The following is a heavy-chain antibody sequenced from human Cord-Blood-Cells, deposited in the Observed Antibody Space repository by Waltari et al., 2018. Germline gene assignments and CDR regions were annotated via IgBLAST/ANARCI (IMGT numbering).Heavy chain of an antibody. V-gene: IGHV1-2*02. J-gene: IGHJ3*02. CDR3: ARDRMRKTGAFDI. D-gene: IGHD1-1*01. CDR2: INPNSGGT. CDR1: GYTFTASS. Sequence: QVQLVQSGAEVKKPGASVTVTCKASGYTFTASSIHWVRQAPGQGLEWMGWINPNSGGTNYAQKFQGRVTMTRDTSISTAYMELSRLRSDDTAVYYCARDRMRKTGAFDIWGQGTMVTVSS.